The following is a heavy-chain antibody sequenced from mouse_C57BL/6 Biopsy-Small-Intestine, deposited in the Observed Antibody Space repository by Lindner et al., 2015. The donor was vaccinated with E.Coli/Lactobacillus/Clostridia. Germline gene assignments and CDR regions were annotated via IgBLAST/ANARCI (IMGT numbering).Heavy chain of an antibody. Sequence: VQLQESGPELVKPGASVKTSCKASGYTFSTSWMNWVKQRPGKGLEWIGWIYPGGGDTNYNGKFKGKATLTADKSSSTAYMQLSSLTSEDSAVYFCARRVATRTRDAMDYWGQGTSVTVSS. CDR2: IYPGGGDT. D-gene: IGHD4-1*02. CDR1: GYTFSTSW. CDR3: ARRVATRTRDAMDY. J-gene: IGHJ4*01. V-gene: IGHV1-80*01.